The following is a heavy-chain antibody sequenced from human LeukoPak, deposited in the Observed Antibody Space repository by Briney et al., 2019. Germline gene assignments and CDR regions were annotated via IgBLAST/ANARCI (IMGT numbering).Heavy chain of an antibody. CDR1: GYTFTSYG. Sequence: ASVKVSCKASGYTFTSYGISWVRQAPGQGLEWMGWISAYNGNTNYAQKLQGRVTMTTDTSTSTAYMELRSLRSEDTAVYYCARGFGGSSGSSDYYGMDVWGQGTTVIVSS. CDR3: ARGFGGSSGSSDYYGMDV. J-gene: IGHJ6*02. V-gene: IGHV1-18*01. D-gene: IGHD3-16*01. CDR2: ISAYNGNT.